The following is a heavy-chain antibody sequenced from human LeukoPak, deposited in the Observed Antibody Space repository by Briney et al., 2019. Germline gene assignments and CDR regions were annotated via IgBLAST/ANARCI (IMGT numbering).Heavy chain of an antibody. CDR2: IWYDGSNK. CDR1: GFTFSSYG. D-gene: IGHD6-19*01. J-gene: IGHJ4*02. Sequence: GGSLRLSCAASGFTFSSYGMHWVRQAPGKGLEWVAVIWYDGSNKYYADSVKGRFTISRDNSKNTLYLQMNSLRAEDTAVYYCARKPVSSGWYPIPQYYFDYWGQGTLVTVSS. V-gene: IGHV3-33*01. CDR3: ARKPVSSGWYPIPQYYFDY.